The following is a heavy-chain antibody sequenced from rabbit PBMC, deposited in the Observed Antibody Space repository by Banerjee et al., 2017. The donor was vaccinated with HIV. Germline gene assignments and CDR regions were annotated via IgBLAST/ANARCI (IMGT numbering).Heavy chain of an antibody. J-gene: IGHJ4*01. CDR1: GFSFSSSYY. CDR3: ARDPYAGAAGYGYGTDL. D-gene: IGHD6-1*01. CDR2: IYAGSSVST. V-gene: IGHV1S40*01. Sequence: QSLEESGGDLVKPGASLTLTCTASGFSFSSSYYMCWVRQAPGKGLEWIGCIYAGSSVSTYYASWAKGRFTISKTSSTTVTLQMTSLTAADTATYFCARDPYAGAAGYGYGTDLWGPGTLVTVS.